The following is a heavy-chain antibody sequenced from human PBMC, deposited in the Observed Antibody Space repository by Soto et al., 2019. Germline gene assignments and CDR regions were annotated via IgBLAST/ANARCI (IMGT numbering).Heavy chain of an antibody. D-gene: IGHD3-16*02. CDR1: GGSISSYY. V-gene: IGHV4-59*01. CDR2: IYSSGST. J-gene: IGHJ4*02. CDR3: TREKIGGGYRRHFDY. Sequence: SETLSLTCTVSGGSISSYYWSWIRQPPGKGLEWIGYIYSSGSTNHNPSLKSRVTISVDTSKNQFSLKLRSVTAADTAEYYYTREKIGGGYRRHFDYGGRGTLVTVS.